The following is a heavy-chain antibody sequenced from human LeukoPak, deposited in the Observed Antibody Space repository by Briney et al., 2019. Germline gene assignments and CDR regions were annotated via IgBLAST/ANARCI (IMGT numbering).Heavy chain of an antibody. CDR1: GFTFSSYG. J-gene: IGHJ4*02. V-gene: IGHV3-30*02. Sequence: GGSLRLSCAASGFTFSSYGMHWVRQAPGKGLEWEAFIRYDGSNKYYADSVKGRFTISRDNSKNTLYLQMNSLRAEDTAVYYCAKDQDTAIVFDYWGQGTLVTVSS. CDR2: IRYDGSNK. CDR3: AKDQDTAIVFDY. D-gene: IGHD5-18*01.